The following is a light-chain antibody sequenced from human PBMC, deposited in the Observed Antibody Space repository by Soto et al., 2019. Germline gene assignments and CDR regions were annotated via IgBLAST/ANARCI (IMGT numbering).Light chain of an antibody. CDR1: ENIGAW. V-gene: IGKV1-5*03. J-gene: IGKJ1*01. CDR3: QHYNSYSEA. CDR2: KAS. Sequence: GDIVTITCRASENIGAWLAWYQQKPGKAPKLLIYKASTLKSGVPSRFSGSGSGTEFTLTISSLQPDDFATYYCQHYNSYSEAFGQGTKVDIK.